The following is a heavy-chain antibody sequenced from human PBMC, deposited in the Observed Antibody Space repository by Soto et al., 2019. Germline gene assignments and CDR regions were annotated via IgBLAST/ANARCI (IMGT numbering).Heavy chain of an antibody. J-gene: IGHJ4*02. Sequence: QVQLVQSGVEMKKPGASVKVSCKASGYTFTVSYIHWMRQAPGQGFEWMGWFNPNTGATHYAQKFQGRVTMTRDTSISTAYMELSRLRSDDTAVYYCAKEHRFCSGGSCAIDFWGQGTLVTVSS. CDR3: AKEHRFCSGGSCAIDF. D-gene: IGHD2-15*01. CDR2: FNPNTGAT. V-gene: IGHV1-2*02. CDR1: GYTFTVSY.